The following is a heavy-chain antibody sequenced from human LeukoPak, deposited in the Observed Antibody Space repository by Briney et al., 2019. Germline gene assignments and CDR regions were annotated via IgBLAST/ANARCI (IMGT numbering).Heavy chain of an antibody. D-gene: IGHD3-22*01. V-gene: IGHV3-74*01. CDR2: ISSDGSST. CDR1: GFTFSSYW. J-gene: IGHJ5*02. CDR3: ARVFHYYDSSGYYTNWFDP. Sequence: PGGSLRLSCAASGFTFSSYWMHWVRQAPGKGLVWVSRISSDGSSTSYADSVKGRFTISRDNAKNTLYLQMNSLRAEDTAVYYCARVFHYYDSSGYYTNWFDPWGQGTLVTVSS.